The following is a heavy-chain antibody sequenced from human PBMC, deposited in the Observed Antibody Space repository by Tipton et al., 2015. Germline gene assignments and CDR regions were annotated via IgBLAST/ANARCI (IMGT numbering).Heavy chain of an antibody. CDR3: AKGPGYYSYYGVDV. CDR2: ISGSSSRT. J-gene: IGHJ6*02. V-gene: IGHV3-23*01. Sequence: SLRLSCAASGFTFSYFAMSWVRQVPGKGLEWVSAISGSSSRTYYADSVRGRFTISRDNSKNTLYLQMNSLRAEDTAVYYCAKGPGYYSYYGVDVWGQGTTVTVSS. CDR1: GFTFSYFA.